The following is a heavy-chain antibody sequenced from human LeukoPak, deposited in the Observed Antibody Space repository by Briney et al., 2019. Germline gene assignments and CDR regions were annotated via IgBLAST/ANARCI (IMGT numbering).Heavy chain of an antibody. CDR3: AKEEYGIAVAGPIFDY. J-gene: IGHJ4*02. V-gene: IGHV3-23*01. CDR2: ISGSGGST. D-gene: IGHD6-19*01. Sequence: PGGSLRLSCAASGFTFSDYYMSWLRQAPGKGLEWVSAISGSGGSTYYADSVKGRFTISRDNSKNTLYLQMNSLRAEDTAVYYCAKEEYGIAVAGPIFDYWGQGTLVTVSS. CDR1: GFTFSDYY.